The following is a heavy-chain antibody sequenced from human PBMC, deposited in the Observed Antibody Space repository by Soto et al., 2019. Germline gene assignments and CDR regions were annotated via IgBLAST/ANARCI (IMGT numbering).Heavy chain of an antibody. V-gene: IGHV3-11*06. Sequence: QVQLVESGGGLVKPGGSLRLSCAASGFTFSDYYMSWIRQAPGKGLERVSYISSSSSYTNYADSVKGRFTISRDNAKNSLYLQMNSLRAEDAAVYYCARGEGYGSGGSCPDFGYWGQGPLVTVSS. J-gene: IGHJ4*02. D-gene: IGHD2-15*01. CDR2: ISSSSSYT. CDR3: ARGEGYGSGGSCPDFGY. CDR1: GFTFSDYY.